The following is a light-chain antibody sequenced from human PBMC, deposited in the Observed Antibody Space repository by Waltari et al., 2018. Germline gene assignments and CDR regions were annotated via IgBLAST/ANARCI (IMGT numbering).Light chain of an antibody. CDR2: WAS. CDR3: QQYYRTPQT. V-gene: IGKV4-1*01. Sequence: DIVMTQSPDSLAVSLGERATIHCKSRQSVLYSSNNKNYLAWYQQKPGQPPKLLIYWASTRESGVPHRFSGSGSGTDFTLTISSLQAEDVAVYYCQQYYRTPQTFGQGTKVEIK. J-gene: IGKJ1*01. CDR1: QSVLYSSNNKNY.